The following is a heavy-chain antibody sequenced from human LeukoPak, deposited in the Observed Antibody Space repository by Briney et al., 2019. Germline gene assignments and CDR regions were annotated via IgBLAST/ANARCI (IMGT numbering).Heavy chain of an antibody. J-gene: IGHJ4*02. CDR1: GYTFTGYY. CDR2: INPNSGGT. CDR3: AALGAAYSGSSY. Sequence: ASVKVSCKASGYTFTGYYMHWVRQAPGQGLEWMGWINPNSGGTNYAQEFQGRVTMTRDTSISTAYMELSRLRSDDTAVYYCAALGAAYSGSSYWGQGTLVTVSS. V-gene: IGHV1-2*02. D-gene: IGHD1-26*01.